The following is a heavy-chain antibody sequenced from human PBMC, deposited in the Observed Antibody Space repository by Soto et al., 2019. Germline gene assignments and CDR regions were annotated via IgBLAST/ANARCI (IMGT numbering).Heavy chain of an antibody. CDR1: GGTFSSYP. CDR3: ARGGESMVRGVPFDY. D-gene: IGHD3-10*01. V-gene: IGHV1-69*04. Sequence: ASVKVSCKASGGTFSSYPVSWVRQAPGQGLEWMGRIIPILGIANYAQKFQGRVTITADKSTSTAYMELSSLRSEDTAVYYCARGGESMVRGVPFDYWGQGTLVTVSS. CDR2: IIPILGIA. J-gene: IGHJ4*02.